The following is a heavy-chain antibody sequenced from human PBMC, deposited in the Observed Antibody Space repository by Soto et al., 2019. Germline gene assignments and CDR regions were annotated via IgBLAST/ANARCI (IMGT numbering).Heavy chain of an antibody. V-gene: IGHV3-20*04. J-gene: IGHJ4*02. CDR2: VNWNGGST. D-gene: IGHD1-26*01. CDR3: VRGASLNFDY. CDR1: GFSFDDYG. Sequence: EVQLVESGGGVLRPGGSLRLSCTASGFSFDDYGMSWARQAPGKGLEWVSGVNWNGGSTGYADSVKGRFTISRDNAKNSLYLQMNSLRAEDTAFYYCVRGASLNFDYWGQGTLVTVSS.